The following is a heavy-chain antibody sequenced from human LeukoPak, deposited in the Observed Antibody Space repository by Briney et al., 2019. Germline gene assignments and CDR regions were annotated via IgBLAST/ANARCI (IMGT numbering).Heavy chain of an antibody. V-gene: IGHV3-66*01. J-gene: IGHJ4*02. CDR1: GFTVSSNY. D-gene: IGHD6-13*01. CDR3: AGDSGHSSSWAFEY. CDR2: IYSGGST. Sequence: GGSVRLSCAASGFTVSSNYMSWVRQAPGKGLEWVSVIYSGGSTYYADSVMGRFTISRDNSKNTVYLQMNSLRAEDTAVEYVAGDSGHSSSWAFEYWGQGTLVPVSS.